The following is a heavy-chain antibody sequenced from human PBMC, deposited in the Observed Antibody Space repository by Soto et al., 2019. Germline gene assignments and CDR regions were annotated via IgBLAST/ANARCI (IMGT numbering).Heavy chain of an antibody. CDR1: GFTFSSYA. CDR2: ISSNGGST. V-gene: IGHV3-64*01. D-gene: IGHD2-15*01. J-gene: IGHJ6*03. Sequence: EVQLVESGGGLVQPGGSLRLSCAASGFTFSSYAMHWVRQTPGKGLEYVSAISSNGGSTYYANSVKGRFTISRDNSKNTLHLQMGSLRADDMAEYYCARRGRVVAAKGLYYYMHVLGKGTPVTLSS. CDR3: ARRGRVVAAKGLYYYMHV.